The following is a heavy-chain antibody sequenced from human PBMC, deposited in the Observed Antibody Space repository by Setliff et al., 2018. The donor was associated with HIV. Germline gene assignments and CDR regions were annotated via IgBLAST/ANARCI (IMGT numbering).Heavy chain of an antibody. CDR3: AREQHRMYNSGWYFHIDS. J-gene: IGHJ4*02. CDR1: GESFSGYF. Sequence: SETLSLTCAVYGESFSGYFWNWIRQPPGKGLEWIGYIYYSGSTYYNPSLKSRVTISVDTSKNQFSLKLSSVTAADTAVYYCAREQHRMYNSGWYFHIDSWGQGALVTVSS. V-gene: IGHV4-34*09. D-gene: IGHD6-19*01. CDR2: IYYSGST.